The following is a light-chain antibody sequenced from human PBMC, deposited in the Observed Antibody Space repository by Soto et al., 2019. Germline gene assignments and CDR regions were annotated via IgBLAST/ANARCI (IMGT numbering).Light chain of an antibody. CDR3: LQDYNYPLT. CDR2: AAS. V-gene: IGKV1-6*02. Sequence: IQMTPSPSTLSASVGDRVTITCRASQTISNWLAWYQQKPGKAPKLLIYAASSLQSGVPSRFSGSGSGTDFTLTISSLQPEDFATYYCLQDYNYPLTFGGGTKVDIK. J-gene: IGKJ4*01. CDR1: QTISNW.